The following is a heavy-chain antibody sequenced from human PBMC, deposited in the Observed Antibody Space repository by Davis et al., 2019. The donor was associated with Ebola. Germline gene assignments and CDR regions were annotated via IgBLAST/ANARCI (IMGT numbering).Heavy chain of an antibody. Sequence: GESLKISCAASGFTFSSYAMSWVRQAPGKGLEWVSAISGSGGSTYYADSVKGRFTISRDNSKNTLYLQMNSLRAEETAVYYCAREGELWITFPDYWGQGTLVTVSS. V-gene: IGHV3-23*01. D-gene: IGHD3-16*01. CDR2: ISGSGGST. CDR3: AREGELWITFPDY. CDR1: GFTFSSYA. J-gene: IGHJ4*02.